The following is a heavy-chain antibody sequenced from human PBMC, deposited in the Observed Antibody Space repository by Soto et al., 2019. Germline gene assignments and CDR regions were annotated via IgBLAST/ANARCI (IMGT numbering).Heavy chain of an antibody. D-gene: IGHD6-13*01. CDR2: INPSGVST. J-gene: IGHJ4*02. Sequence: QVQLVQSGAEVKKPGASVKVSCKASGYTFTSYYMHWVRQAPGQGLEWRGIINPSGVSTSYAKKVQGRGTMTRDTSTSTDYMELSSVSSEDTAVYCGACASGSCYNYFDYWGQGTLVTVSS. V-gene: IGHV1-46*03. CDR3: ACASGSCYNYFDY. CDR1: GYTFTSYY.